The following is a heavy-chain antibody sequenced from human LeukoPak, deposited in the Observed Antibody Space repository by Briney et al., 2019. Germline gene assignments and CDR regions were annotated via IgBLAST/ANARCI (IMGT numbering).Heavy chain of an antibody. CDR1: GFTFNNYA. CDR2: ISSDGRNK. CDR3: ARDASGSGSYYYYGMDV. J-gene: IGHJ6*01. Sequence: GGSLRLSCAASGFTFNNYAMHWVRQAPGEGLEWAAVISSDGRNKYYADSVKGRFTVSRDNFKNTLNLQMNSLGSEDTAVYYCARDASGSGSYYYYGMDVWGQGTTVLVSS. V-gene: IGHV3-30*04. D-gene: IGHD3-10*01.